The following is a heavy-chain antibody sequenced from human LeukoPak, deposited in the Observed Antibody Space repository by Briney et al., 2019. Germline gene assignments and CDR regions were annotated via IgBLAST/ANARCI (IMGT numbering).Heavy chain of an antibody. D-gene: IGHD4-23*01. CDR3: ARDYTVVTPSGAFDI. Sequence: PGGSLRLSCAASGVTVSSNYMSWVRQGPGKGLEWGSVIYSGGSTYYADSVKGRFTISRDNSKNTLYLQMNSLRAEDTAVYYCARDYTVVTPSGAFDIWGQGTMVTVSS. V-gene: IGHV3-53*01. CDR2: IYSGGST. CDR1: GVTVSSNY. J-gene: IGHJ3*02.